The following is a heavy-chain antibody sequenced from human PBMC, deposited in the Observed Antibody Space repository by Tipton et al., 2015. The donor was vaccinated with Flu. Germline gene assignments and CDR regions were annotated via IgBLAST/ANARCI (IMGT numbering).Heavy chain of an antibody. CDR1: GGSISSYY. Sequence: TLSLTCTVSGGSISSYYWSWIRQPPGKGLEWIGYIYYSGSTNYNPSLKSRVTISVDTSKNQFSLKLSSVTAADTAVYYCARIVDTASYYFDYWGQGALVTVSS. J-gene: IGHJ4*02. V-gene: IGHV4-59*01. CDR2: IYYSGST. D-gene: IGHD5-18*01. CDR3: ARIVDTASYYFDY.